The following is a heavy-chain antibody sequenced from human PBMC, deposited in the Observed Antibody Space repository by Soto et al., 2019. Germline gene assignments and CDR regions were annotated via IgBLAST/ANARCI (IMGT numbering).Heavy chain of an antibody. CDR1: GGSFSGYY. D-gene: IGHD3-3*01. V-gene: IGHV4-34*01. CDR3: ARSGFDDDFWSGYGPSGMDV. J-gene: IGHJ6*02. CDR2: INHSGST. Sequence: SETLSLTCAVYGGSFSGYYWSWIRQPPGKGLEWIGEINHSGSTNYNPSLKSRVTISVDTSKNQFSLKLSSVTATDTAVYYCARSGFDDDFWSGYGPSGMDVWGQGTTVTVSS.